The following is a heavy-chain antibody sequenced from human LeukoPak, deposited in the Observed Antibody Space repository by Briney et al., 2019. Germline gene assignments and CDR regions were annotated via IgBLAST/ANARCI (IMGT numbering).Heavy chain of an antibody. D-gene: IGHD2-2*01. V-gene: IGHV1-3*01. CDR3: ARGRCSSTSCAPWWFDP. CDR2: INAGNGNT. J-gene: IGHJ5*02. Sequence: ASVKVSCKASGYTFTSYAMHWVRQAPGQRLEWMGWINAGNGNTEYSQKFQGRVTITRDTSASTAYMELSSLRSEDTAVYYCARGRCSSTSCAPWWFDPWGQGTLVTVSS. CDR1: GYTFTSYA.